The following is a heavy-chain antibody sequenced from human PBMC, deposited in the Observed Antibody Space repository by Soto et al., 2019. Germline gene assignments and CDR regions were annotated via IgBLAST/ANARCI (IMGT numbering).Heavy chain of an antibody. Sequence: SETLSLTCAVSGGSITSNNWWSWVRQPPGKGLEWIGEIYHSRSTNYNPSLKSRVIMSVDKSKNQFSLNLYSVTAADTALYYCARAGDSALTGTFDVWGRGTMVTVSS. D-gene: IGHD4-17*01. CDR3: ARAGDSALTGTFDV. CDR1: GGSITSNNW. J-gene: IGHJ3*01. CDR2: IYHSRST. V-gene: IGHV4-4*02.